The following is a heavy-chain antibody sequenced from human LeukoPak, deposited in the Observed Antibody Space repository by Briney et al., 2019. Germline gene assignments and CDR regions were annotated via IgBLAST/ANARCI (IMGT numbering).Heavy chain of an antibody. CDR2: INHSGST. Sequence: KPSETLSLTRAVYGGSFSGYYWSWIRQPPGKGLEWIGEINHSGSTNYNPSLKSRVTISVDTSKNQFSLKLSSVTAADTAVYYCARGIGLNWTLRAFDIWGQGTMVTVSS. CDR3: ARGIGLNWTLRAFDI. J-gene: IGHJ3*02. D-gene: IGHD1-1*01. V-gene: IGHV4-34*01. CDR1: GGSFSGYY.